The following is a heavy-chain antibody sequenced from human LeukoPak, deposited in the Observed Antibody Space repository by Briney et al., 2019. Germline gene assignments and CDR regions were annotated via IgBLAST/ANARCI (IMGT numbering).Heavy chain of an antibody. CDR3: ARGFAYGATGSFDY. D-gene: IGHD4-17*01. CDR2: IHYRRST. V-gene: IGHV4-59*01. J-gene: IGHJ4*02. CDR1: GGSISSFY. Sequence: PQSLSLTRAVSGGSISSFYWSCIRQPPGQGLEWISYIHYRRSTTYNPSLKGRATISVDTSKNQFSLKLSSVTAADTAVYYCARGFAYGATGSFDYWGQGTLVTVSS.